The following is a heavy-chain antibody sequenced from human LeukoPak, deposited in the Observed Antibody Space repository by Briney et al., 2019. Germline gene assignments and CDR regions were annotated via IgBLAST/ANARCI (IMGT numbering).Heavy chain of an antibody. V-gene: IGHV6-1*01. CDR3: AREDSYGGKFDY. D-gene: IGHD5-18*01. J-gene: IGHJ4*02. CDR1: GDSVSSSSSA. CDR2: TYHRSEWYN. Sequence: SQSLSLTCAISGDSVSSSSSAWNWIRQSPSRGLGWLGRTYHRSEWYNDYAASVKSRITINPDTSKNLVSLQLNSVTPEDTAIYHCAREDSYGGKFDYWGQGTLVTVSS.